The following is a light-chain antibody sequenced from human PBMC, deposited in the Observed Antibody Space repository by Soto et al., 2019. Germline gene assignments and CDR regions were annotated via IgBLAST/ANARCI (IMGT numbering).Light chain of an antibody. J-gene: IGKJ1*01. V-gene: IGKV3-15*01. CDR3: QQYNSWLWT. CDR2: GAS. CDR1: QSVSSK. Sequence: EIVMTQSPATLSVSPGEGATLSCRASQSVSSKLAWYQQKPGQAPRLLIYGASTRATGIPARFSGSGSGTDFTLIISSLQSEDSAVYYCQQYNSWLWTCGQGTKVDNK.